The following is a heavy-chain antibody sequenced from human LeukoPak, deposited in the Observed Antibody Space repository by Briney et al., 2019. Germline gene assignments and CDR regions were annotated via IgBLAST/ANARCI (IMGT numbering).Heavy chain of an antibody. V-gene: IGHV3-53*01. D-gene: IGHD2/OR15-2a*01. CDR3: ARDTWAYYMDV. CDR2: IYSGGST. Sequence: GGSLRLSCAASGFTVSSNYMSWVRQAPGKGLEWVSVIYSGGSTYYADSVKERFTISRDNSKNTLYLQRNSLRVEDTAVYYCARDTWAYYMDVWGKGTTVTISS. J-gene: IGHJ6*03. CDR1: GFTVSSNY.